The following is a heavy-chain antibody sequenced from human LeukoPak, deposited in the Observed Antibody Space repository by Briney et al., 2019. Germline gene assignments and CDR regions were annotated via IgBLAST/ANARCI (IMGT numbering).Heavy chain of an antibody. J-gene: IGHJ5*02. D-gene: IGHD2-15*01. CDR3: AKVYSPASTPINWFDP. V-gene: IGHV3-23*01. Sequence: GGALRLSCAASGFTFSSYDMTWVRQAPGKGLEWVSAISGSGGSTYYADSVKGRFTISRDNSKNTLYLQMNSLRAEDTAVYYCAKVYSPASTPINWFDPWGQGTLVTVSS. CDR1: GFTFSSYD. CDR2: ISGSGGST.